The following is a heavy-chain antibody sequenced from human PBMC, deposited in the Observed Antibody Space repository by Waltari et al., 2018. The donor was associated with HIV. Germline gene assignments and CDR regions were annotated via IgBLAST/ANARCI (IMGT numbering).Heavy chain of an antibody. CDR2: FDPEDGET. V-gene: IGHV1-24*01. CDR3: ARGFILEAGTFWFDP. Sequence: QVQVVQSGAEVKKPGASVKVSCKVSGDTRTELSMHWVRQAPGKGLEWMGGFDPEDGETIYAQKFQGRVTMTEDTSTDTAYMELSSLRFEDTAVYYCARGFILEAGTFWFDPWGQGTQVTVSS. CDR1: GDTRTELS. J-gene: IGHJ5*02. D-gene: IGHD6-13*01.